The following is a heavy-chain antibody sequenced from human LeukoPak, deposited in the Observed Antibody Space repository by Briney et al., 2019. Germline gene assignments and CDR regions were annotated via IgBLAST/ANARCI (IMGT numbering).Heavy chain of an antibody. D-gene: IGHD1-26*01. J-gene: IGHJ4*02. CDR3: ARGGGRELLPWY. V-gene: IGHV4-38-2*02. Sequence: SETLSLTCTVSGYSISSGYYWGWIRQPPGKGLEWIGSIYHSGSTYYNPSLKSRVTISVDKSKNQFSLKLSSVTAADTAVYYCARGGGRELLPWYWGQGTLVTVSS. CDR2: IYHSGST. CDR1: GYSISSGYY.